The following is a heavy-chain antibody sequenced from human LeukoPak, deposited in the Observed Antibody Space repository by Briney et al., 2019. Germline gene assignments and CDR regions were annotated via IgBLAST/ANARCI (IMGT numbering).Heavy chain of an antibody. V-gene: IGHV3-74*01. J-gene: IGHJ6*03. CDR1: GFTFSSYA. Sequence: PGGSLRLSCAASGFTFSSYAMHWVRQAPGKGLVWVSRINSDGSSTSYADSVKGRFTISRDNAKNTLYLQMNSLRAEDTAVYCARAVSRYGYNHYYYYMDVWGKGTTVTISS. CDR3: ARAVSRYGYNHYYYYMDV. CDR2: INSDGSST. D-gene: IGHD1-14*01.